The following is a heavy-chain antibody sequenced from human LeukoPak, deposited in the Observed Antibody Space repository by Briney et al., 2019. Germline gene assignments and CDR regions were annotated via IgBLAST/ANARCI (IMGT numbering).Heavy chain of an antibody. CDR3: IKDLRLDLHFDTFEV. CDR1: GFTFDYYA. V-gene: IGHV3-9*01. CDR2: ISWDSGSS. D-gene: IGHD1-7*01. Sequence: GRSLRLSCAASGFTFDYYAMHWVRQAPGKGLGWVSSISWDSGSSVYADSVKGRFTISRDNAKNSLYLQMNGLTPGDTALYYCIKDLRLDLHFDTFEVWGQGTLVTVSS. J-gene: IGHJ3*01.